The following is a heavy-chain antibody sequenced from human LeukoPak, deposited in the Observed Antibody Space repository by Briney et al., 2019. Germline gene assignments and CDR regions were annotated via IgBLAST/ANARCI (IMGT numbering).Heavy chain of an antibody. J-gene: IGHJ4*02. D-gene: IGHD1-26*01. CDR1: GGSISSSSYY. CDR3: ARHWFSGSYYPRYDV. Sequence: SKTLSLTCSVSGGSISSSSYYWDWVRQPPGKGLEWIGNIYYSGNTHYNSSLRSRVSISVDTSKNQSSLKLTSVTAADMAVYYCARHWFSGSYYPRYDVWGQGTLVTVSS. CDR2: IYYSGNT. V-gene: IGHV4-39*01.